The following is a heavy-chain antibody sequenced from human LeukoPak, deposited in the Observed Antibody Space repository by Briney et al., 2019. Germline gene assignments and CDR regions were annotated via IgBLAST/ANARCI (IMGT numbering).Heavy chain of an antibody. D-gene: IGHD6-13*01. CDR1: GFTFSSYG. CDR3: AREISKQQLPPGDAFDI. J-gene: IGHJ3*02. Sequence: PGGSLRLSCAASGFTFSSYGMHWVRQAPGKGLEWVAFIRYDGSNKYYADSVKGRFTISRDNSKNTLYLQMNSLRAEDTAVYYCAREISKQQLPPGDAFDIWGQGTMVTVSS. CDR2: IRYDGSNK. V-gene: IGHV3-30*02.